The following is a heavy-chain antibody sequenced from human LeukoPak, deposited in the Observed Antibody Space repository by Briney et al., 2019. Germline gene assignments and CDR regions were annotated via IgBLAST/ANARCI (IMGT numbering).Heavy chain of an antibody. D-gene: IGHD4-17*01. V-gene: IGHV3-9*01. CDR1: GFSFDGYA. CDR2: ISWNSGGI. CDR3: AKDLSGSVTTSYYYYGMDV. Sequence: PLRLSCVASGFSFDGYARHWVRQAPGKGLEWVSGISWNSGGIGYADSVKGRFTISRDNAKNSLYLQMNSLRAEDTALYYCAKDLSGSVTTSYYYYGMDVWGQGTTVTVSS. J-gene: IGHJ6*02.